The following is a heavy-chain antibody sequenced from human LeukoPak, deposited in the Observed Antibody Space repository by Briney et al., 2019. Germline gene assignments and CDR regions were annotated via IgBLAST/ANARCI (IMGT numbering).Heavy chain of an antibody. V-gene: IGHV3-49*04. Sequence: GGSLRLSCTTSGLTFGDNAVSWVRQAPGKGLEWVGFIRNKGNGGTTEYAASVKGRFTISRDDSESITYLQMNSLRTEDTAVYYCTTGSYNESSGYRFDYWGQGTLVTVSS. J-gene: IGHJ4*02. D-gene: IGHD3-22*01. CDR2: IRNKGNGGTT. CDR3: TTGSYNESSGYRFDY. CDR1: GLTFGDNA.